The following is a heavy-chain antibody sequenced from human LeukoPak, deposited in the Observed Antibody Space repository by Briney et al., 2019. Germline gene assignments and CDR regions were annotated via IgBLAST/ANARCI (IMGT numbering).Heavy chain of an antibody. Sequence: GGSLRLSCAASGFTFSSSAMSWVRQAPGKGLEWVSAISNNGGYTYYADSVQGRFTISRDNSKSTLCLQMNSLRAEDTAVYYCAREPELYCSSTSCYAFGYWGQGTLVTVSS. CDR2: ISNNGGYT. CDR1: GFTFSSSA. J-gene: IGHJ4*02. D-gene: IGHD2-2*01. V-gene: IGHV3-23*01. CDR3: AREPELYCSSTSCYAFGY.